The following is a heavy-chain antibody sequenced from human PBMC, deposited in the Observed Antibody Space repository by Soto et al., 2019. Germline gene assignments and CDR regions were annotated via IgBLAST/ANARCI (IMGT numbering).Heavy chain of an antibody. Sequence: QVQLVQSGAEVKKPGASVKVSCKASGYTFTSYGISWVRQAPGQGLEWMGWISAYNGNTNYAQKLQGRVTMTTDTXTXTGXLELRSLRSADTAVYYCARGAFLMTTGTTPWWFDPGGQGTLVTVSS. CDR2: ISAYNGNT. V-gene: IGHV1-18*01. CDR1: GYTFTSYG. D-gene: IGHD4-17*01. CDR3: ARGAFLMTTGTTPWWFDP. J-gene: IGHJ5*02.